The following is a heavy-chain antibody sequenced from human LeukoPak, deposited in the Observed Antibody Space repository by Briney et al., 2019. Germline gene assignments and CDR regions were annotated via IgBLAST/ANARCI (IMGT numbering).Heavy chain of an antibody. CDR1: GFSFSDAW. Sequence: GGSLRLSCAASGFSFSDAWMSWVRQIPGKGLEWVGRIESKTDGGTTDYAAPVKGRFTISRDDSTNTLYLQMNSLKSEDTAVYYCARRAGDYSHPYDYWGQGTLVTVSS. CDR2: IESKTDGGTT. V-gene: IGHV3-15*04. D-gene: IGHD3-22*01. J-gene: IGHJ4*02. CDR3: ARRAGDYSHPYDY.